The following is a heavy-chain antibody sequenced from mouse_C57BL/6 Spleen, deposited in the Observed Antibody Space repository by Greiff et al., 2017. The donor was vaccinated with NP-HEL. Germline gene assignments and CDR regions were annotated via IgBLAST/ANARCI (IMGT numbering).Heavy chain of an antibody. V-gene: IGHV5-4*01. Sequence: EVQLVESGGGLVKPGGSLKLSCAASGFTFSSYAMSWVRQTPEPRLEWVATISDGGSYTYYPDNVKGRVTIARDNAKNNLYLQMSHLKSEDTAMYYCARDGGDYDVAYFDYWGQGTTLTVSS. CDR2: ISDGGSYT. J-gene: IGHJ2*01. CDR3: ARDGGDYDVAYFDY. D-gene: IGHD2-4*01. CDR1: GFTFSSYA.